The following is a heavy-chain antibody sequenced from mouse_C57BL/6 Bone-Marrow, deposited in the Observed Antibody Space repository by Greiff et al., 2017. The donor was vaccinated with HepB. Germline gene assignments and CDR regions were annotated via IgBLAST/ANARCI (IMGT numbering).Heavy chain of an antibody. D-gene: IGHD1-1*01. Sequence: VKLVESGAELAKPGASVKLSCKASGYTFTSYWMHWVKQRPGQGLEWIGYINPSSGYTKYHQKFKDKATLTAEKSSSTAYMQLRSLTYEDSAVYYCARVAGYYCGCSYGYFGVWGTGTTVTVPS. CDR3: ARVAGYYCGCSYGYFGV. V-gene: IGHV1-7*01. CDR2: INPSSGYT. J-gene: IGHJ1*03. CDR1: GYTFTSYW.